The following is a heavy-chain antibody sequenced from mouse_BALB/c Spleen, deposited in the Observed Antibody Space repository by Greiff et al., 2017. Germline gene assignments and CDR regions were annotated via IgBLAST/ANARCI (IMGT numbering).Heavy chain of an antibody. V-gene: IGHV1-14*01. Sequence: EVQLQESGPELVKPGASVKMSCKASGYTFTSYVMHWVKQKPGQGLEWIGYINPYNDGTKYNEKFKGKATLTSDKSSSTAYMELSSLTSEDSAVYYCARGEGNSLMDYWGQGTSVTVSS. CDR3: ARGEGNSLMDY. CDR2: INPYNDGT. J-gene: IGHJ4*01. D-gene: IGHD2-1*01. CDR1: GYTFTSYV.